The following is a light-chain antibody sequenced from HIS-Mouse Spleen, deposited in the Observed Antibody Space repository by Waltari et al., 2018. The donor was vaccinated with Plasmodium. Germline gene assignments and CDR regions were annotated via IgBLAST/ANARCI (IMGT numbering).Light chain of an antibody. CDR1: SSDVGGYNY. V-gene: IGLV2-14*03. CDR2: DVS. J-gene: IGLJ1*01. Sequence: QSALTQPASVSGSPGQSITISCTGTSSDVGGYNYVSWYQQHPGKAPTLMIYDVSNRPSGASNRFSGSKSGNTASLTISGLQAEDEADCYCSSYASSSTLNYVFGTGTKVTVL. CDR3: SSYASSSTLNYV.